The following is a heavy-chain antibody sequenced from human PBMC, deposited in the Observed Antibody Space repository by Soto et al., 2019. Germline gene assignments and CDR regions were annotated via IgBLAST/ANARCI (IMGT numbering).Heavy chain of an antibody. CDR2: IYYSGST. CDR1: GGSISSGDYY. J-gene: IGHJ3*02. CDR3: ARRRTYYFDSSGYSAFDI. D-gene: IGHD3-22*01. Sequence: SETLSLTCTVSGGSISSGDYYWSWIRQPPGKGLEWIGYIYYSGSTYYNPSLESRVTISVDTSKNQFSLKLSSVTAADTAVYYCARRRTYYFDSSGYSAFDIWGQGTMVTVSS. V-gene: IGHV4-30-4*01.